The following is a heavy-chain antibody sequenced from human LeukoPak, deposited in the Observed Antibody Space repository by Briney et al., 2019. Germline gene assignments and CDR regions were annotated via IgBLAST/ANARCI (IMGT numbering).Heavy chain of an antibody. V-gene: IGHV3-21*01. Sequence: GGSLRLSCAASGFTFSSYSMNWVRQAPGKGLEWVSSISSSSSYIYYADSVKGRFTISRDNAKNSLYLQMNSLRAEDTAVYYCARSLGVTGYCSSTSCYIDYWGQGTLVTVSS. CDR1: GFTFSSYS. J-gene: IGHJ4*02. CDR2: ISSSSSYI. D-gene: IGHD2-2*02. CDR3: ARSLGVTGYCSSTSCYIDY.